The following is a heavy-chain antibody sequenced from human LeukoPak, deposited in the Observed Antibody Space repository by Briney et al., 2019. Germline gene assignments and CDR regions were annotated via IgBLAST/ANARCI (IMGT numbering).Heavy chain of an antibody. CDR3: ARRPAGAAVAVPYFDY. CDR2: INYSGST. D-gene: IGHD6-19*01. J-gene: IGHJ4*02. V-gene: IGHV4-39*01. CDR1: GGSISSSSYY. Sequence: SETLSLTCTVSGGSISSSSYYWGWIRQPPGTRLAWIGSINYSGSTYYNPSLRSRVTISVDTSKNQFSLKLTSVTAADTAVYYCARRPAGAAVAVPYFDYWGQGTLVTVSS.